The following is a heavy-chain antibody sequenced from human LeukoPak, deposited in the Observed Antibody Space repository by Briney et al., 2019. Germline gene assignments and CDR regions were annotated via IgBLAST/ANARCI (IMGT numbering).Heavy chain of an antibody. Sequence: GGSLRLSCAASEFDFSSHAMTWVRQAPGKGLEWVSAISISGSKTYYADSVKGRFTISRDNSKNTLYLQMNSLRAEDTAVYYCANEIRPKDYWGQGSLVTVSS. V-gene: IGHV3-23*01. D-gene: IGHD4-17*01. CDR1: EFDFSSHA. J-gene: IGHJ4*02. CDR2: ISISGSKT. CDR3: ANEIRPKDY.